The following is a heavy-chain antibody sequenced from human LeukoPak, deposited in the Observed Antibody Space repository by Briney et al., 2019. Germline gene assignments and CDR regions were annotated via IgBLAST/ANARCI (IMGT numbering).Heavy chain of an antibody. CDR3: ARTYYYDSSGFFDY. D-gene: IGHD3-22*01. Sequence: GGSLRLSCAASGFTFSSYEMNWVRQAPGKGLEWVSYISSSGSTIYYADSVKGRFTISRDNVKNSLYPQMNSLRAEDTAVYYCARTYYYDSSGFFDYWGQGTLVTVSS. J-gene: IGHJ4*02. V-gene: IGHV3-48*03. CDR1: GFTFSSYE. CDR2: ISSSGSTI.